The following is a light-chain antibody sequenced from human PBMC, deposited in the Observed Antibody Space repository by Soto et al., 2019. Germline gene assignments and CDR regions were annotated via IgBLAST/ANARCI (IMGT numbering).Light chain of an antibody. Sequence: DIQMTQSPSTLSASVGDRVTITCRASQSISDLLAWYQQKPGKAPKLLIYKESSLKSGVPSRFSGSGSGTEYTITISSVQPDDFSSYYCQQYNGYWTFGQGTKVDIK. CDR3: QQYNGYWT. J-gene: IGKJ1*01. V-gene: IGKV1-5*03. CDR1: QSISDL. CDR2: KES.